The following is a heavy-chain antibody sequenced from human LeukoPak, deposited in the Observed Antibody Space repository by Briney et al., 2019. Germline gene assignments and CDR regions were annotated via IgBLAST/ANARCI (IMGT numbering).Heavy chain of an antibody. CDR3: ARGGAFDI. V-gene: IGHV3-33*01. Sequence: GGSLRLSCAASGFTFSRYGMHWVRQAPGKGLEWVAVIWYDGSTTYHADSVKGRFTISRDNSKNTLYLQMNSLRVEDTAVYYCARGGAFDIWGQGTMVTVSS. J-gene: IGHJ3*02. CDR1: GFTFSRYG. CDR2: IWYDGSTT.